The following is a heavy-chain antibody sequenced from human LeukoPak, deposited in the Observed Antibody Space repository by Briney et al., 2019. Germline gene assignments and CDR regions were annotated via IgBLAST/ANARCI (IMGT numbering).Heavy chain of an antibody. CDR1: GYTFTSYY. D-gene: IGHD5-12*01. CDR3: ASPCIVATSGAYYYGMDV. V-gene: IGHV1-46*01. J-gene: IGHJ6*02. Sequence: ASVTVSCQASGYTFTSYYMHWVRQAPGQGLEWMGIINPSGGSTSYAQKFQGRVTMTRDTSTSTVYMELSSLRSEDTAVYYCASPCIVATSGAYYYGMDVWGQGTTVTVSS. CDR2: INPSGGST.